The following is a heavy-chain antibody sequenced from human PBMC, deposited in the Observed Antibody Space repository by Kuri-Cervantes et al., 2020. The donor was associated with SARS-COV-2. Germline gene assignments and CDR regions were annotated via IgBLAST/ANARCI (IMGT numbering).Heavy chain of an antibody. J-gene: IGHJ6*02. V-gene: IGHV3-30*02. CDR2: IRYDGSNK. D-gene: IGHD3-3*01. CDR1: GFTFSSYG. Sequence: GESLKISCAASGFTFSSYGMHWVRQAPGKGLEWVAFIRYDGSNKYYADSVKGRFTISRDNAKNTLYLQMNSLRAEDTAVYYCASSSYYDFWSGYYTNYYYGMDVWGQGTTVTVSS. CDR3: ASSSYYDFWSGYYTNYYYGMDV.